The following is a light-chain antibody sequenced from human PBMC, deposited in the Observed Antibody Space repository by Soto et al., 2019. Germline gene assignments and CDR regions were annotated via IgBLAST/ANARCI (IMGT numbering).Light chain of an antibody. J-gene: IGKJ4*01. CDR3: QQYGESPLT. Sequence: ENVLTQSPGTLSLSPGERATLSCRASQSVSGSYLAWYQQKPGQAPRLLIYAASSRATGIPDRFSGSASGTDFTLTISRLEPADFAVYHCQQYGESPLTFGGGTKVEIK. V-gene: IGKV3-20*01. CDR1: QSVSGSY. CDR2: AAS.